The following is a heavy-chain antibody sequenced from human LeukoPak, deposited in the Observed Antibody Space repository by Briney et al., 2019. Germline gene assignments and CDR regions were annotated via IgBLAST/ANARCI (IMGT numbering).Heavy chain of an antibody. J-gene: IGHJ4*02. CDR1: GYSISSGYY. CDR3: PTMSYTSGWHWNFEY. V-gene: IGHV4-38-2*01. CDR2: IYHSGST. Sequence: PSETLSLTCAVSGYSISSGYYWGWIRQPPGQGLKWIGSIYHSGSTYYNPSLKSRVTISVDTSKNQLSLKLNSVTAADTAVYYCPTMSYTSGWHWNFEYWGQGALVTVSS. D-gene: IGHD6-19*01.